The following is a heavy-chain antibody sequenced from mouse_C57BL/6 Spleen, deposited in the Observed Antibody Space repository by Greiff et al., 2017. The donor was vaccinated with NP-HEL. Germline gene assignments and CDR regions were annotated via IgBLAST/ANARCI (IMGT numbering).Heavy chain of an antibody. V-gene: IGHV1-52*01. CDR1: GYTFTSYW. Sequence: VQLQQSGAELVRPGSSVKLSCKASGYTFTSYWMHWVKQRPIQGLEWIGNIDPSDSETHYNQKFKDKATLTVDKSSSTAYMQLSSLTSEDSAVYYCAKTHANYYEGRGTYAMGYWGQGTSVTVSS. D-gene: IGHD1-1*01. CDR3: AKTHANYYEGRGTYAMGY. J-gene: IGHJ4*01. CDR2: IDPSDSET.